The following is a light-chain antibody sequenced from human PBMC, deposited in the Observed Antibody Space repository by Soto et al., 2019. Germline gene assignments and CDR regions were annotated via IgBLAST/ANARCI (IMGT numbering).Light chain of an antibody. Sequence: QRTQSLSTLPESLGDGVPITCGAGQSISSWLAWYQQKPGKAPKLLIYKASSLESGVPSRFSGSGSGTEFTLTISSLQPDDFATYYCQQYNSYPWTFGQGTKVEIK. V-gene: IGKV1-5*03. CDR2: KAS. CDR3: QQYNSYPWT. J-gene: IGKJ1*01. CDR1: QSISSW.